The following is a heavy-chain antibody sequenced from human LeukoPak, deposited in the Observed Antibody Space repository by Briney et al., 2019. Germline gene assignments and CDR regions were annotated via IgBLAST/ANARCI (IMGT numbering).Heavy chain of an antibody. D-gene: IGHD1-26*01. CDR2: IYYSGST. Sequence: SETLSLTCTVSGGSISSYYWSWIRQPPGKGLEWIGYIYYSGSTNYNPSLKSRVTISVDTSKNQFSLKLSTVTAADTAVYYCARDGVVGATMEYNWFDPWGQGTLVTVSS. CDR3: ARDGVVGATMEYNWFDP. CDR1: GGSISSYY. V-gene: IGHV4-59*01. J-gene: IGHJ5*02.